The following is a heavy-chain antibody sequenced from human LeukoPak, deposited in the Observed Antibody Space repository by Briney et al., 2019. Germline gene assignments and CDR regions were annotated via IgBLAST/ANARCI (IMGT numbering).Heavy chain of an antibody. V-gene: IGHV3-23*01. CDR3: ANDLREGFDY. CDR1: GLTFSSYA. CDR2: ISGSGGST. J-gene: IGHJ4*02. Sequence: GASLRLSCAASGLTFSSYAMSWVRQAPGKGLEWVSAISGSGGSTYYADSVKGRFTIFRDNSKNTLYLQMNSLRAEDTAVYYCANDLREGFDYWGQGTLVTVSS.